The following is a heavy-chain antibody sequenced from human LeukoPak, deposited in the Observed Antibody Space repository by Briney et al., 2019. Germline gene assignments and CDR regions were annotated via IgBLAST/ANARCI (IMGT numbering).Heavy chain of an antibody. J-gene: IGHJ4*02. D-gene: IGHD1-1*01. V-gene: IGHV3-7*03. Sequence: PGGSLRLSCVASRFTFSNYWMSWVRQAPGKGLEWVANINQDGSKKRYADSMKGRFTISRDNAKNSLYLQMNSLRAEDTALYYCAKQTGTPSWGQGTLVTVSS. CDR3: AKQTGTPS. CDR2: INQDGSKK. CDR1: RFTFSNYW.